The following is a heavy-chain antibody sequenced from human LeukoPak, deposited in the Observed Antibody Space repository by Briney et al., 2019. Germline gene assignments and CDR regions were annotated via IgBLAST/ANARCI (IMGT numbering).Heavy chain of an antibody. CDR3: TKTLDY. J-gene: IGHJ4*02. CDR1: GFTFSNYW. CDR2: ITSDGTST. Sequence: PGGSLRLSCAASGFTFSNYWMHWVRQAPGKGLVWVSRITSDGTSTSYADSVMGRFTISRDNAKNTLYLQMNSLRVDDTDVYYCTKTLDYWGQGTLVPVP. V-gene: IGHV3-74*01.